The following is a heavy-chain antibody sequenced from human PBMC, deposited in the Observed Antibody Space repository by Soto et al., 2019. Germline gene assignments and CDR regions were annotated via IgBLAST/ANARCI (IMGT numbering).Heavy chain of an antibody. D-gene: IGHD3-22*01. CDR3: AKPPDYYDSSGFDY. J-gene: IGHJ4*02. Sequence: QVQLVESGGGVVQPGRSLRLSCAASGFTFSSYGMHWVRQAPGKGLEWVAVISYDGSNKYYADSVKGRFTISRDNSKNTLYRQMNSLRAEDTAVYYCAKPPDYYDSSGFDYWGQGTLVTVSS. CDR1: GFTFSSYG. V-gene: IGHV3-30*18. CDR2: ISYDGSNK.